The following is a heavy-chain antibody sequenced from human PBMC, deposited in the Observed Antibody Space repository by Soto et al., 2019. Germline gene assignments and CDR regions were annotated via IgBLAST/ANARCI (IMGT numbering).Heavy chain of an antibody. V-gene: IGHV1-2*04. J-gene: IGHJ4*02. Sequence: ASVKVSCKASGYTFTGYYMHWVRQAPGQGLEWMGWINPNSGGTNYAQKFQGWVTMTRDTSISTAYMELSRLRSDDTAVYYCASACRDGYNCLDYWGQGTLVTVS. CDR2: INPNSGGT. CDR3: ASACRDGYNCLDY. D-gene: IGHD5-12*01. CDR1: GYTFTGYY.